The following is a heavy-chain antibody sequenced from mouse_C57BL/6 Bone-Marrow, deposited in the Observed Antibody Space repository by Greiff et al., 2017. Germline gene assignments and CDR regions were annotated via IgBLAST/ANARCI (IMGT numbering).Heavy chain of an antibody. J-gene: IGHJ2*01. CDR1: GYTFTSYW. CDR2: IDPSDSYT. CDR3: ARSLIYYYGSSYDY. Sequence: QVQLQQPGAELVMPGASVKLSCKASGYTFTSYWMHWVKQRPGQGLEWIGEIDPSDSYTNYNQKFKGKSTLTVDKSSSTAYMQRSSLTSEDSAVYYCARSLIYYYGSSYDYWGQGTTLTGSS. D-gene: IGHD1-1*01. V-gene: IGHV1-69*01.